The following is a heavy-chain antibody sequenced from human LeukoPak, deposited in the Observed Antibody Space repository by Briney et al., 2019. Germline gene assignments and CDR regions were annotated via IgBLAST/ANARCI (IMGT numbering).Heavy chain of an antibody. J-gene: IGHJ4*02. CDR2: INHSGST. Sequence: SETLSPTCAVYGGSFSGYYWSWIRQPPGKGLEWIGEINHSGSTNYNPSLKSRVTISVDTSKNQFSLKLSSVTAADTAVYYCARIADYGGNSDYWGQGTLVTVSS. D-gene: IGHD4-23*01. V-gene: IGHV4-34*01. CDR1: GGSFSGYY. CDR3: ARIADYGGNSDY.